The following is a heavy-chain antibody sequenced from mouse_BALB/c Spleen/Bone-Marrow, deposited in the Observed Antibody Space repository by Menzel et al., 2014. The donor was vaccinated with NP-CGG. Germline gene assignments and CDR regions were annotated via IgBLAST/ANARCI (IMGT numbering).Heavy chain of an antibody. CDR2: IYPGDGDT. CDR3: AGRDGGGYCYAMDY. CDR1: GYAFSNYW. D-gene: IGHD1-1*02. V-gene: IGHV1-80*01. J-gene: IGHJ4*01. Sequence: VQLQQSGAELVRPGSSVKISCKASGYAFSNYWMNWVKQRPGQGLEWIGQIYPGDGDTNYNGKFKGKATLTADKSSSTAYMQLSRVASEDSAVYFCAGRDGGGYCYAMDYWGQGTSVTVSS.